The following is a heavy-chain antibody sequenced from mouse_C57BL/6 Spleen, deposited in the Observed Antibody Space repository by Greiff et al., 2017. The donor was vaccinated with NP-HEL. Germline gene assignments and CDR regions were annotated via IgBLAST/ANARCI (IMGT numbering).Heavy chain of an antibody. J-gene: IGHJ2*01. D-gene: IGHD1-1*01. CDR1: GFTFSSYA. CDR3: AREGFITTVVEYYFDY. CDR2: ISDGGSYT. V-gene: IGHV5-4*01. Sequence: EVQLVESGGGLVKPGGSLKLSCAASGFTFSSYAMSWVRQTPEKRLEWVATISDGGSYTYYPDNVKGRFTISRDNAKNNLYLQMSHLKSEDTAMYYCAREGFITTVVEYYFDYWGQGTTLTVSS.